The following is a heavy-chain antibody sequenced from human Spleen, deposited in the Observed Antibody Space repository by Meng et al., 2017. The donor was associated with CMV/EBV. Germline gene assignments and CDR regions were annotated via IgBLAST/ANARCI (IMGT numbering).Heavy chain of an antibody. CDR2: ISSSTTYI. CDR3: AKVPLFGVVISLFDY. D-gene: IGHD3-3*01. J-gene: IGHJ4*02. CDR1: GFTFSSYV. Sequence: GESLKISCAASGFTFSSYVMNWVRQAPGKGLEWVSSISSSTTYIYYADSVKGRFTISRDNAKNSLFLQMNSLRAEDTAVYYCAKVPLFGVVISLFDYWGQGTLVTVSS. V-gene: IGHV3-21*04.